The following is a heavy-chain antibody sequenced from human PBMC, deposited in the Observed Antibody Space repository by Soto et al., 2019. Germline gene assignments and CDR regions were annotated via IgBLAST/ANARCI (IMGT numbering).Heavy chain of an antibody. CDR3: AKDLGLITMVRGVIITGWFDP. D-gene: IGHD3-10*01. J-gene: IGHJ5*02. Sequence: EVQLLESGGGLVQPGGSLRLSCAASGFTFSSYAMSWVRQAPGKGLEWVSAISGSGGSTYYADSVKGRFTISRDNSKNTLYLQMNSLRAEDTAVYYCAKDLGLITMVRGVIITGWFDPWGQGTLVTVSS. V-gene: IGHV3-23*01. CDR2: ISGSGGST. CDR1: GFTFSSYA.